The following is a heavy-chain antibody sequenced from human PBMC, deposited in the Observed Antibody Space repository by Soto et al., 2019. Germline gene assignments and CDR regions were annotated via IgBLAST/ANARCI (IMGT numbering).Heavy chain of an antibody. CDR2: TYYRSKWYN. CDR1: GDSVSSNSAA. CDR3: AREAPYSSSWFDAFDI. D-gene: IGHD6-13*01. Sequence: PSQTLSLTCVISGDSVSSNSAAWNWIRQSPSRGLEWLGRTYYRSKWYNDYAVSVKSRITINPDTSKNQFSLQLNSVTPEDTAVYYCAREAPYSSSWFDAFDIWGQGTMVTVSS. V-gene: IGHV6-1*01. J-gene: IGHJ3*02.